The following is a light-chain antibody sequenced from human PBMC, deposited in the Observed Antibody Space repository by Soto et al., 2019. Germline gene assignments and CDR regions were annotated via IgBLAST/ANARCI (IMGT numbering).Light chain of an antibody. J-gene: IGKJ5*01. V-gene: IGKV3-20*01. CDR1: ESVGSSY. CDR2: GAS. Sequence: EIVLTQSPGTLSLSPGERATLSCRASESVGSSYLAWYQQKPGQAPRLLIYGASSRATGIPDRFSGSGSGTDFTLTISRLEPEDFAVYYCQKYGNSPLTFGQGTRLEIK. CDR3: QKYGNSPLT.